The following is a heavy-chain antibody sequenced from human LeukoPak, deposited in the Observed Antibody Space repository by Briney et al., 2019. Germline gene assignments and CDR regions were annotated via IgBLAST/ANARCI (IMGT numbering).Heavy chain of an antibody. CDR3: TRGSSGSFDF. CDR1: GFTFSGYE. V-gene: IGHV3-48*03. Sequence: PGGSLRLSCAASGFTFSGYEMNWVRQAPGKGLQWVSYISSSGSPINYPDSVKGRFTISRDNAKNSLFLQMNSLRAEDTAVYYCTRGSSGSFDFWGQGTLVTVSS. CDR2: ISSSGSPI. D-gene: IGHD3-10*01. J-gene: IGHJ4*02.